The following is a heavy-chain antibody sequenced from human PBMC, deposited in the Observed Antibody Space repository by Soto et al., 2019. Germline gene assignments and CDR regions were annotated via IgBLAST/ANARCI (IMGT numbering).Heavy chain of an antibody. CDR1: GDSVNSGSYS. CDR3: ASRGTTTDCSGGSCYARGFDY. J-gene: IGHJ4*02. V-gene: IGHV4-61*01. D-gene: IGHD2-15*01. CDR2: IYYSGTT. Sequence: SETLSLTCTVSGDSVNSGSYSWSWIRQPPGKGLEWIGYIYYSGTTNYNPSLKSRVTISVDTSKNQFSLKLSSVTAADTAVYYCASRGTTTDCSGGSCYARGFDYWGQGTLVTVS.